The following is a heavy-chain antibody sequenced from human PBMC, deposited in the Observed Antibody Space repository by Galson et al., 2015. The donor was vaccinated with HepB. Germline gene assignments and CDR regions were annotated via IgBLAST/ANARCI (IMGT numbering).Heavy chain of an antibody. D-gene: IGHD3-9*01. CDR2: IFPNDSDT. CDR3: ARHGQYYDMLSAYSNDY. V-gene: IGHV5-51*01. CDR1: GYSFTSYW. J-gene: IGHJ4*02. Sequence: QSGAEVKKPGESLKISYEASGYSFTSYWIGWVRQMPGKGLEWMGIIFPNDSDTRYSPSFEGQVTISADKSINTAYLQWTSLKASDAAMYYCARHGQYYDMLSAYSNDYWGQGTLVTVAS.